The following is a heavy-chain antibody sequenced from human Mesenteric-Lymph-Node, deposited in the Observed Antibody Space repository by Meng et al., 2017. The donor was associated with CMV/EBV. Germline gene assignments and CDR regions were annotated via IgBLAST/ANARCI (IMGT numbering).Heavy chain of an antibody. V-gene: IGHV3-21*01. CDR1: GFTFSSYS. CDR2: ISSSSSYI. Sequence: GGSLRLSCAASGFTFSSYSINWVRQAPGKGLEWVSSISSSSSYIYYADSVKGRFTISRDNAKNSLYLQMNSLRAEDTAVYYCARGFSVDHFDYWGQGTLVTVSS. D-gene: IGHD5-12*01. CDR3: ARGFSVDHFDY. J-gene: IGHJ4*02.